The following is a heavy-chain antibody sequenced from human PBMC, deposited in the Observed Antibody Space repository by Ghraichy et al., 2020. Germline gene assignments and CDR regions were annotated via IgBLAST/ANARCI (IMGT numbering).Heavy chain of an antibody. D-gene: IGHD3-3*01. J-gene: IGHJ3*02. V-gene: IGHV3-23*01. CDR2: ISGSGGST. Sequence: GGSLRLSCAASGFTFSSYAMSWVRQAPGKGLEWVSAISGSGGSTYYADSVKGRFTISRDNSKNTLYLQMNSLRAEDTCVYYCASAPYDFWSGYHSDDAFDISASLTIVTVSS. CDR3: ASAPYDFWSGYHSDDAFDI. CDR1: GFTFSSYA.